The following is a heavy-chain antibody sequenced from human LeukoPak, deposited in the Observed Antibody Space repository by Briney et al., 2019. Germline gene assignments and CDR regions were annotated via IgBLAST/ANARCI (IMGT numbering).Heavy chain of an antibody. CDR1: GGSISSSSYY. D-gene: IGHD1-7*01. J-gene: IGHJ4*02. CDR2: IYYSGST. CDR3: ARVLGNWNYLIGYFDY. V-gene: IGHV4-39*07. Sequence: SSETLSLICTVSGGSISSSSYYWGWIRQPPGKGLEWIGSIYYSGSTYYNPSLKSRVTISVDTSKNQFSLKLSSVTAADTAVYYCARVLGNWNYLIGYFDYWGQGTLVTVSS.